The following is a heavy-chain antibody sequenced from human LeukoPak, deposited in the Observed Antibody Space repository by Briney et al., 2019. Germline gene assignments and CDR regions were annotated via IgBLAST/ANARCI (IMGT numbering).Heavy chain of an antibody. CDR1: GYSISSGYY. CDR2: IYASGST. Sequence: SETLSLTCTVSGYSISSGYYWSWIRQPAGKGLEWIGRIYASGSTNYNPSLKSRVTMSVGTSKNQFSLKLSSVTAADTAVYYCARGEDYFDYWGQGTLVTVSS. V-gene: IGHV4-4*07. D-gene: IGHD1-26*01. J-gene: IGHJ4*02. CDR3: ARGEDYFDY.